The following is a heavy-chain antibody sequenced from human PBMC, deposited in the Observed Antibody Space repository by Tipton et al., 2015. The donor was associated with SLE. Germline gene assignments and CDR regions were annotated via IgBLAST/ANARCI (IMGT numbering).Heavy chain of an antibody. CDR3: ARVGMAYTGIGVYYYYYYMDV. CDR1: GFTVSSNY. J-gene: IGHJ6*03. CDR2: IYSGGST. D-gene: IGHD1-26*01. Sequence: SLRLSCAASGFTVSSNYMSWVRQAPGKGLEWVSVIYSGGSTYYADSVKGRFTISRDNSKNTLYLQMNSLRAEDTAVYYCARVGMAYTGIGVYYYYYYMDVWGKGTTVTVSS. V-gene: IGHV3-66*01.